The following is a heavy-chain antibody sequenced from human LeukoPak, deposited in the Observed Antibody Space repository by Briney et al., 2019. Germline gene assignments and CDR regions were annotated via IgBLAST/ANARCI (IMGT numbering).Heavy chain of an antibody. J-gene: IGHJ6*03. CDR2: IYHSGST. CDR3: ARDLAVDYYMDV. Sequence: SETLSLTCTVSGYSISSGYYWGWIRQPPGKGLEWIGSIYHSGSTYYNPSPKSRVTISVDTSKNQFSLKLSSVTAADTAVYYCARDLAVDYYMDVWGKGTTVTISS. D-gene: IGHD6-19*01. CDR1: GYSISSGYY. V-gene: IGHV4-38-2*02.